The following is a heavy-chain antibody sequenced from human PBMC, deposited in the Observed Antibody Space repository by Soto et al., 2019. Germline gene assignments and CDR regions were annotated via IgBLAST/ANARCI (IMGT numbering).Heavy chain of an antibody. CDR2: IYHSGST. J-gene: IGHJ6*02. D-gene: IGHD6-13*01. CDR1: GGSFSSNW. Sequence: SETLSLTCAVYGGSFSSNWWSWVRQPPGKGLEWIGEIYHSGSTNYNPSLKSRVTISVDKSKNQFSLKLSSVTAADTAVYYCARDVVEGAAAGGGYYYYGMDVWGQGTTVTVSS. V-gene: IGHV4-4*02. CDR3: ARDVVEGAAAGGGYYYYGMDV.